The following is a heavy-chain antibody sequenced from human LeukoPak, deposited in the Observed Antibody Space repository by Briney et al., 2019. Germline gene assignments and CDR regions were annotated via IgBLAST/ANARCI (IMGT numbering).Heavy chain of an antibody. CDR3: ARFATTDIVVVPAAYFDY. CDR2: IYYSGST. Sequence: SETLSLTCTVSGGSISSSSYYWGWIRQPPGKGLEWIGSIYYSGSTYYNPSLKSRVTISVDTSTNHSSLKLSSVTAAATAVYYCARFATTDIVVVPAAYFDYWGQGTLVTVSS. J-gene: IGHJ4*02. V-gene: IGHV4-39*07. D-gene: IGHD2-2*01. CDR1: GGSISSSSYY.